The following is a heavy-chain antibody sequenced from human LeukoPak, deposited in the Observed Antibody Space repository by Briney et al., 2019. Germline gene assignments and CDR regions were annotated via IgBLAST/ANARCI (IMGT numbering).Heavy chain of an antibody. J-gene: IGHJ4*02. V-gene: IGHV4-39*01. CDR2: IAYSRTT. CDR3: ARRSSFYGFIDY. CDR1: GGFISTSTCY. Sequence: SETLSLTCTVSGGFISTSTCYWGWIRQPPGKGLEWIGNIAYSRTTYYNPSLKSRVTISVDTSKNQFSLKLSSVTAADTAVYYCARRSSFYGFIDYWGPGTLVTVSS. D-gene: IGHD5/OR15-5a*01.